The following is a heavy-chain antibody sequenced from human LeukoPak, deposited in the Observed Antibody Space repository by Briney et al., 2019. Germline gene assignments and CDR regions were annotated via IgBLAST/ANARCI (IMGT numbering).Heavy chain of an antibody. CDR1: GGSITFYY. D-gene: IGHD3-22*01. CDR3: ASGAGLSYDSSGYMNDY. Sequence: SETLSLTCTVSGGSITFYYWHWMRQPPGKGLEWVGHTFYSGNVKYNPSLESRVTISVDRSKNQISLNLNSVTAADTAVYYCASGAGLSYDSSGYMNDYWGQGTLVTVSS. J-gene: IGHJ4*02. CDR2: TFYSGNV. V-gene: IGHV4-59*01.